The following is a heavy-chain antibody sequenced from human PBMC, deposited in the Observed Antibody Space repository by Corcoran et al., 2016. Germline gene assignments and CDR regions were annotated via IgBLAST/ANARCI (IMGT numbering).Heavy chain of an antibody. CDR1: GFTFSSYG. V-gene: IGHV3-30*18. D-gene: IGHD3-10*01. CDR3: AKDGVRAYDSGSTLYYYYGMDV. Sequence: QVQLVESGGGVVQPGRSLRLSCAASGFTFSSYGIHWVRQAPGKGLEWVAVISYDGSNKYYADSVKGRFTISRDNSKNTLYLQMKSLRAEDTDVYYCAKDGVRAYDSGSTLYYYYGMDVWGQGTTVTVSS. CDR2: ISYDGSNK. J-gene: IGHJ6*02.